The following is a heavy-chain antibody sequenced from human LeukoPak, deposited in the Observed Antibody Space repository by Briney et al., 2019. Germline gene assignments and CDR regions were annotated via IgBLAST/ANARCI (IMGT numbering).Heavy chain of an antibody. V-gene: IGHV4-39*01. CDR1: GDSISSSSYY. CDR2: IYYSGRT. CDR3: ARRIIAATLDY. Sequence: SETLSLTCIVSGDSISSSSYYWAWVRQPPGEGLEWIGSIYYSGRTFYNPSLKSRVTISIDTSKNQFSLKLSSVTAADTAVYYCARRIIAATLDYWGQGSLVTVSS. D-gene: IGHD6-13*01. J-gene: IGHJ4*02.